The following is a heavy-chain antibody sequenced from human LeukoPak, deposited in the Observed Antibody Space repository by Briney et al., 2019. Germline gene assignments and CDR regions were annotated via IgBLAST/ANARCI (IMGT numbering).Heavy chain of an antibody. D-gene: IGHD3-16*01. CDR1: GGTFSSYA. CDR2: IIPIFGTA. Sequence: SVKVSCKASGGTFSSYAISWVRPAPGQGLEWMGGIIPIFGTANYAQKFQGRVTITTDESTSTAYMGLSSLRSEDTAVYYCARGGGATWYYYYMDVWGKGTTVTVSS. CDR3: ARGGGATWYYYYMDV. V-gene: IGHV1-69*05. J-gene: IGHJ6*03.